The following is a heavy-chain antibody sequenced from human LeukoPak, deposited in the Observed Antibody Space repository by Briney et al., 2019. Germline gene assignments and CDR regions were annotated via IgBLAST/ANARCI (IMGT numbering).Heavy chain of an antibody. V-gene: IGHV3-30*02. CDR3: AKDLHGGYSSDY. J-gene: IGHJ4*02. Sequence: PGGSLRLSCAASGFTFNNFGMHWVRQALGKGLEWVSFIGYEGVHKYYADSVKGRFTISKDNSKATLYLQMNSLRPEDTAVYYCAKDLHGGYSSDYWGQGTLVTVFS. CDR1: GFTFNNFG. CDR2: IGYEGVHK. D-gene: IGHD4-23*01.